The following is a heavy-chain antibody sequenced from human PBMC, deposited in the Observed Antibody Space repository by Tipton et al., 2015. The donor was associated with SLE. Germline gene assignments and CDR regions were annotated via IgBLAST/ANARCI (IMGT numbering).Heavy chain of an antibody. V-gene: IGHV3-53*05. Sequence: SLRLSCAASGFTVSTNYMTWVRQAPGKGLEWVSLIYSGGSTSYADSVKGRFTISRDNSKNTLYLQMNSPRAEDTAVYYCARSSWYDFWSGYYSERYFDLWGRGTLVTVSS. J-gene: IGHJ2*01. D-gene: IGHD3-3*01. CDR2: IYSGGST. CDR3: ARSSWYDFWSGYYSERYFDL. CDR1: GFTVSTNY.